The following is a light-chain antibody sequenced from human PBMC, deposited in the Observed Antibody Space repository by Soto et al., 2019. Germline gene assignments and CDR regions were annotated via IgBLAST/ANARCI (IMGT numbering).Light chain of an antibody. CDR2: EVS. CDR1: SSDIGAYNL. J-gene: IGLJ7*01. V-gene: IGLV2-14*01. CDR3: ASLTTTNFV. Sequence: QSALTQPASVSGSPGQSVTISCTGTSSDIGAYNLVSWYQHHPDKAPKLMISEVSNRPSGVSDRLSGSKSGNTASLTISGLQSEDEADYYCASLTTTNFVFGTGTQLTVL.